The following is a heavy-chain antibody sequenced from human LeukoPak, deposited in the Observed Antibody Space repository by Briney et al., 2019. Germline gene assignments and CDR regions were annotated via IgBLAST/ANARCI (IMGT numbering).Heavy chain of an antibody. V-gene: IGHV1-69*04. D-gene: IGHD1-7*01. CDR3: ARAELRLTGYYYMDV. CDR1: GGTFSSYA. J-gene: IGHJ6*03. Sequence: ASVKVSCKASGGTFSSYAISWVRQAPGHGLEWMGRIIPILGIANYAQKFQGRVTITADKSTSTAYMELSSLRSEDTAVYYCARAELRLTGYYYMDVWGKGTTVTVSS. CDR2: IIPILGIA.